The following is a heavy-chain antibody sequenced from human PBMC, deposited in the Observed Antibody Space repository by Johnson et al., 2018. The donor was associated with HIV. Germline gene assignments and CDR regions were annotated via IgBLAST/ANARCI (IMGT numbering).Heavy chain of an antibody. CDR2: ISGSGGST. J-gene: IGHJ3*02. CDR3: ARDGDSSGPLHDAFDI. CDR1: GFAFSSFA. Sequence: VQLVESGGGLVKPGGSLRLSCAASGFAFSSFAVTWVRQAPGKGLEWVSAISGSGGSTYYADSVKGRFTISRDNSKKTLYLQMNSLRAEDTAVYYCARDGDSSGPLHDAFDIWGQGTMVTVSS. D-gene: IGHD3-22*01. V-gene: IGHV3-23*04.